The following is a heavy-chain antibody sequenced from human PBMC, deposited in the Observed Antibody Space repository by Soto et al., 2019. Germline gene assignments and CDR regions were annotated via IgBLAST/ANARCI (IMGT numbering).Heavy chain of an antibody. CDR1: GFTFSSYA. CDR2: ISGSGGST. CDR3: AKVIGLGYYYYGMDV. V-gene: IGHV3-23*01. D-gene: IGHD1-26*01. Sequence: GGSLRLSCAASGFTFSSYAMSWVRQAPGKGLEWVSAISGSGGSTYYADSVKGRFTISRDNSKNSLYLQMNSLRDEDTAVYYRAKVIGLGYYYYGMDVWGQGTTVTVSS. J-gene: IGHJ6*02.